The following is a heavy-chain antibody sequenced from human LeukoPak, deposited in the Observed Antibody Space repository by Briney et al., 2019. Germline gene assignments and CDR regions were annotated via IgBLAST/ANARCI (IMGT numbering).Heavy chain of an antibody. CDR1: GYTFTGYY. J-gene: IGHJ4*02. Sequence: ASVKVSCKASGYTFTGYYMHWVRQAPGQGLEWMGWINPNSGGTNYAQKFQGWVTMTRDTSISTAYMELSRLRSDDTAVYYCARGRYSSGWYLDYFDYWGQGTLVTVSS. V-gene: IGHV1-2*04. CDR3: ARGRYSSGWYLDYFDY. CDR2: INPNSGGT. D-gene: IGHD6-19*01.